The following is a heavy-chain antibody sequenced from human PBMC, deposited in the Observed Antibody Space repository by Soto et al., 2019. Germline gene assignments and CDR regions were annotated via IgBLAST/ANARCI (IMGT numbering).Heavy chain of an antibody. D-gene: IGHD5-12*01. J-gene: IGHJ3*02. V-gene: IGHV1-2*04. CDR1: GYTFTGYY. Sequence: ASVKVSCKASGYTFTGYYMHWVRQAPGQGLEWMGWINPIGGGTNYDQKFQGWVTMTRYTSISTAYMELSRLRFDDTAVYYCAREGRLRSSFDIWGQGTMVTVSS. CDR2: INPIGGGT. CDR3: AREGRLRSSFDI.